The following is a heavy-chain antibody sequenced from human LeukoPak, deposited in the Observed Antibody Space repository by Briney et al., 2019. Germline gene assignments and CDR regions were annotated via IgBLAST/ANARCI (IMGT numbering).Heavy chain of an antibody. CDR2: INHGGST. J-gene: IGHJ4*02. V-gene: IGHV4-34*01. Sequence: SETLSLTCAVYSWSFSRYYWSWIRQSPGKGLNWIGEINHGGSTNYNPSLKSRVTILVDTSKNQCSLKLSAVTAADTAVYYCARGRYYDSTGYRKPVDYWGQGTLATVSS. D-gene: IGHD3-22*01. CDR3: ARGRYYDSTGYRKPVDY. CDR1: SWSFSRYY.